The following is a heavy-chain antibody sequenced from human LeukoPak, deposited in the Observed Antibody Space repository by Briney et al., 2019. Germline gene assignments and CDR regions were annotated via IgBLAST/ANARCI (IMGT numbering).Heavy chain of an antibody. D-gene: IGHD3/OR15-3a*01. Sequence: SETLSLTCSVSGGSISSSSYYWGWIRQPPGKGLEWIGTIYYSGSTYYNPSLKSRVSIAVDTSKNQFSLKLSSVTAADTTLYYCARHRPTDYGFWFDYWGQGALVTVSS. CDR2: IYYSGST. CDR3: ARHRPTDYGFWFDY. J-gene: IGHJ4*02. V-gene: IGHV4-39*01. CDR1: GGSISSSSYY.